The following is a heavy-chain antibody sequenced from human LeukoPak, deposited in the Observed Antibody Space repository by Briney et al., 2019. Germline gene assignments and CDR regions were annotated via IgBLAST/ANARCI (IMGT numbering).Heavy chain of an antibody. V-gene: IGHV3-33*06. J-gene: IGHJ4*02. D-gene: IGHD1-26*01. Sequence: RSLRLSCAASGFTFSSYGMHWVRQAPGKGLEWVAVIWYDGSNKYYADSVKGRFTISRDNSKNTLYLQMNSLRAEDTAVYYCAKDQGGSYSYFDYWGQGTLVTVSS. CDR1: GFTFSSYG. CDR3: AKDQGGSYSYFDY. CDR2: IWYDGSNK.